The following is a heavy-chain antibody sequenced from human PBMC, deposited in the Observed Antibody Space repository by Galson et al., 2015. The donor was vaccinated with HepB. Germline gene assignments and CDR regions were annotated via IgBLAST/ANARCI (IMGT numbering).Heavy chain of an antibody. CDR3: ANQYNWNDDAFDI. CDR1: GFTFSSYG. CDR2: ISYDGSNK. Sequence: SLRLSCAASGFTFSSYGMHWVRQAPGKGLEWVAVISYDGSNKYYADSVKGRFTISRDNSKHTLYLQMNSLRAEDTAVYYCANQYNWNDDAFDIWGQGTMVTVSS. J-gene: IGHJ3*02. V-gene: IGHV3-30*18. D-gene: IGHD1-1*01.